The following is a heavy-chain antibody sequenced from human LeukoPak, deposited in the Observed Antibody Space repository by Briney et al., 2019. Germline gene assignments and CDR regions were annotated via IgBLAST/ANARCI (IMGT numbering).Heavy chain of an antibody. D-gene: IGHD3-9*01. CDR2: ISAYNGNT. CDR3: ARDLGRYFDWLPRYYYYYMDV. Sequence: ASVKVSCKASGYTFTSYGISWVRQAPGQGLEWMGWISAYNGNTNYAQKLQGRVTMTTDTSTSTAYMELRSLRSDDTAVYYCARDLGRYFDWLPRYYYYYMDVWGKGTTVTVSS. J-gene: IGHJ6*03. V-gene: IGHV1-18*01. CDR1: GYTFTSYG.